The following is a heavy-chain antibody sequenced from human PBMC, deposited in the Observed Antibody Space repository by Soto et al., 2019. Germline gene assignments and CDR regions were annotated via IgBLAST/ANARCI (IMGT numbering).Heavy chain of an antibody. V-gene: IGHV3-23*01. CDR1: GFIFGRHA. CDR3: AKARCHSASCACDS. Sequence: EVQMLESGGGLVQSGGTLRLSCAGSGFIFGRHAMNWVRQAPGRGLEWVSVISEGGDMTYYSDSVKGRSTISRDNSRNMVYLQINNLRAEDTAVYYCAKARCHSASCACDSWGQGTLVTVSS. CDR2: ISEGGDMT. D-gene: IGHD2-2*01. J-gene: IGHJ5*01.